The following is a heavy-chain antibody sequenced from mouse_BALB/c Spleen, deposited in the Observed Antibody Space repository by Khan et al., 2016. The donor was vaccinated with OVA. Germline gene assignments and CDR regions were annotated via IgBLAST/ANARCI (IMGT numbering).Heavy chain of an antibody. J-gene: IGHJ2*01. V-gene: IGHV3-2*02. CDR2: ISYSGNT. D-gene: IGHD1-1*01. CDR1: GYSITTDYA. CDR3: ARVYGGAFDY. Sequence: VQLKQSGPGLVKPSQSLSLTCTVTGYSITTDYAWNWIRQFPGNKLEWMGYISYSGNTKYNPFLKSRISITRDTSKNQFFLQLKSVTTEDTARYYCARVYGGAFDYWGQGTTLTVSS.